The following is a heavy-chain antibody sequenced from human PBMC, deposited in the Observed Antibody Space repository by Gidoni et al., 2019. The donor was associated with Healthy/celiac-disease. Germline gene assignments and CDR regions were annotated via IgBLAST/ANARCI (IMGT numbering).Heavy chain of an antibody. CDR3: ARQETPTRYFDL. J-gene: IGHJ2*01. V-gene: IGHV5-51*01. Sequence: EVQLVQSGAEVKKPGESLKISCEGSGYSFTSYWIGWLRQMPGKGLEWMGIMYPGDSDTRYSPSFQCQVTISVDKSISTAYLQWSSLKASDTAIYYCARQETPTRYFDLWGRGTLVTVSS. CDR1: GYSFTSYW. CDR2: MYPGDSDT. D-gene: IGHD1-1*01.